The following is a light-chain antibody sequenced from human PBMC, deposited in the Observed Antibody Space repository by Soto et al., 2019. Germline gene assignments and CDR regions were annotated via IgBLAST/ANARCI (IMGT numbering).Light chain of an antibody. V-gene: IGLV2-14*01. Sequence: QSALTQPASVSGSPGQSITISCPGTSSDVGGYNYVSWYQQHPGKAPKLMIYEVSNRPSGVSNRFSGSKSGNTASLTISGLQAEDEADYYCSSYTSSNTYVFGTGTKVTVL. CDR1: SSDVGGYNY. CDR3: SSYTSSNTYV. CDR2: EVS. J-gene: IGLJ1*01.